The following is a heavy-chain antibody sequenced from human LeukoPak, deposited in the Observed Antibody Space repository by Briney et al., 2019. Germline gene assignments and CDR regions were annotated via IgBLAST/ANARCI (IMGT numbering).Heavy chain of an antibody. CDR3: AKGDDYGDYGGLDY. D-gene: IGHD4-17*01. CDR2: IYYSGST. V-gene: IGHV4-59*08. CDR1: GGSISSYY. J-gene: IGHJ4*02. Sequence: PSETLSLTCTVSGGSISSYYWSWIRQPPGKGLEWIGYIYYSGSTNYNPSLKSRVTISVDTSKNQFSLKLSSVTAADTAVYYCAKGDDYGDYGGLDYWGQGTLVTVSS.